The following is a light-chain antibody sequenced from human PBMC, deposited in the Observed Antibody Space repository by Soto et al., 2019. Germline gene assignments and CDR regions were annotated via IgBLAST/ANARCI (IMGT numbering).Light chain of an antibody. CDR1: SSNIGAGYA. CDR2: GNS. V-gene: IGLV1-40*01. CDR3: QSYDSSLSGYV. Sequence: QSVLTQPPSVSGAPGQRVTISCTGSSSNIGAGYAVHWYQQLPGTAPKLLIYGNSNRPSGVPDRFSGSKSGTSASLAITGLQAEDEAEYYCQSYDSSLSGYVFGTGTKVTV. J-gene: IGLJ1*01.